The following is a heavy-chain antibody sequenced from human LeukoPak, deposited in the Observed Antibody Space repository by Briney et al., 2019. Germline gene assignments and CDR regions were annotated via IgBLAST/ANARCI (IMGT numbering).Heavy chain of an antibody. Sequence: GGSLRLSCAASGFIFSQYSMNWVRQAPGRGLEWVSAVDRSSDSTYYAESVKGRFTVSRDNSKSTLFLEMNSLRAEDTAVYYCAKDPPRGDGYQPNFFDSWGQGTLVTVSS. D-gene: IGHD5-24*01. CDR3: AKDPPRGDGYQPNFFDS. CDR2: VDRSSDST. J-gene: IGHJ4*02. CDR1: GFIFSQYS. V-gene: IGHV3-23*01.